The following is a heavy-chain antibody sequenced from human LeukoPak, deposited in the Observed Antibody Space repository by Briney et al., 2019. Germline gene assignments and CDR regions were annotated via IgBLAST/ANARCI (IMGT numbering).Heavy chain of an antibody. V-gene: IGHV1-18*01. CDR1: GYTFTSYG. CDR3: ARGGRRDGYNRLFDY. Sequence: ASVKVSCKASGYTFTSYGISWVRQAPGQGLEWVGWISAYNGNTNYAQKLQGRVTMTTDTSTSTAYMELRSLRSDDTAVYYCARGGRRDGYNRLFDYWGQGTLVTVSS. J-gene: IGHJ4*02. D-gene: IGHD5-24*01. CDR2: ISAYNGNT.